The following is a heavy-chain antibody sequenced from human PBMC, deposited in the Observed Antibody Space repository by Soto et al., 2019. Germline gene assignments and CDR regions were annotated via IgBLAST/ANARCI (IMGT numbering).Heavy chain of an antibody. J-gene: IGHJ4*02. Sequence: ASVKVSCKASGGTFSSYAIIWVRQAPGQGLEWMGGIIPIFGTANYAQKFQGRVTITADESTSTAYMELSSLRSEDTAVYYCARVGYSSSSVLDYWGQGTLVTVSS. V-gene: IGHV1-69*13. D-gene: IGHD6-6*01. CDR2: IIPIFGTA. CDR3: ARVGYSSSSVLDY. CDR1: GGTFSSYA.